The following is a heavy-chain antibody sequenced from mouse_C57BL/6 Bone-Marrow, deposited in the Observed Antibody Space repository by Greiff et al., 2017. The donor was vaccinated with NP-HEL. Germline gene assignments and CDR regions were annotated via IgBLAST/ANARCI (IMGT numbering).Heavy chain of an antibody. CDR1: GFTFSSYG. CDR3: ARRYCGSRVGWYFDV. J-gene: IGHJ1*03. V-gene: IGHV5-6*01. D-gene: IGHD1-1*01. CDR2: ISSGGSYT. Sequence: EVQLQESGGDLVKPGGSLKLSCAASGFTFSSYGMSWVRQTPDKRLEWVATISSGGSYTYYPDSVKGRFTISSANAKNTLYLQMSSMKSEDTAMYYSARRYCGSRVGWYFDVWGTGTTVTVSS.